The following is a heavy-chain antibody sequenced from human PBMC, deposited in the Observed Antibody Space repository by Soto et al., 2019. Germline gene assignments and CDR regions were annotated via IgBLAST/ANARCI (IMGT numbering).Heavy chain of an antibody. CDR3: ARSGRYFDWLLSYRAFDI. D-gene: IGHD3-9*01. CDR2: ISSSGSTI. V-gene: IGHV3-11*01. CDR1: GFTFSDYY. J-gene: IGHJ3*02. Sequence: GGSLRLSCAASGFTFSDYYMSWIRQAPGKGLEWVSYISSSGSTIYYADSVKGRFTISRDNAKNSLYLQMNSLRAEDTAVYYCARSGRYFDWLLSYRAFDIWGQGTMVTVSS.